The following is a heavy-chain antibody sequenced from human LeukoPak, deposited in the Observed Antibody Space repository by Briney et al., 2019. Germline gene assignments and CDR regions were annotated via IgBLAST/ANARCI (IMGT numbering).Heavy chain of an antibody. CDR3: ARPGSAAGGHFDY. CDR2: IYPGDSDT. D-gene: IGHD6-19*01. CDR1: GYTFTSYG. Sequence: KVSCKASGYTFTSYGISWVRQMPGKGLEWMGIIYPGDSDTRYSPSFQGQVTISADKSISTAYLQWSSLKASDTAMYYCARPGSAAGGHFDYWGQGTLVTVSS. J-gene: IGHJ4*02. V-gene: IGHV5-51*01.